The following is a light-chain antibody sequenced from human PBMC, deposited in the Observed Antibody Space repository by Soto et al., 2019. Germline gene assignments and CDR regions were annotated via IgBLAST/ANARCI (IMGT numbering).Light chain of an antibody. V-gene: IGKV3-15*01. J-gene: IGKJ4*01. CDR2: GAS. CDR1: QSVNNN. Sequence: EIVMTQSPATLSVSPGERATLSCRASQSVNNNLAWYQQKPGQALRLLIYGASARATGIPARFSGSGSGTAFTLTISSLQSEDFAVYYCQQYNNWPLTFAGGTKVEIK. CDR3: QQYNNWPLT.